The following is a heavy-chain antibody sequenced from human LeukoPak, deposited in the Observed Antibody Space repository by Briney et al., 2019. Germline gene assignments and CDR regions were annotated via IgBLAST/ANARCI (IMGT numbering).Heavy chain of an antibody. V-gene: IGHV1-69*13. J-gene: IGHJ4*02. CDR3: ARDPHCSGGSCYSGIFDY. CDR2: IIPIFGTA. D-gene: IGHD2-15*01. Sequence: SVKVSCKASGGTFSSYAISWVRQAPGQGLEWMGGIIPIFGTANYAQKFQGRVTITADESTSTAYMELSSLRSEDTAVYYCARDPHCSGGSCYSGIFDYWGQGTLVTVSS. CDR1: GGTFSSYA.